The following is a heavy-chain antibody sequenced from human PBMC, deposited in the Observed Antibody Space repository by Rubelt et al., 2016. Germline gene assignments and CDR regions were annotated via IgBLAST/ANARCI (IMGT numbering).Heavy chain of an antibody. CDR3: AKDSGDYGSGSYYSNDY. V-gene: IGHV3-33*06. D-gene: IGHD3-10*01. Sequence: APGKGLEWVAVIWYDGSNKYYADSVKGRFTISRDNSKNTLYLQMNSLRAEDTAVYYCAKDSGDYGSGSYYSNDYWGQGTLVTVSS. J-gene: IGHJ4*02. CDR2: IWYDGSNK.